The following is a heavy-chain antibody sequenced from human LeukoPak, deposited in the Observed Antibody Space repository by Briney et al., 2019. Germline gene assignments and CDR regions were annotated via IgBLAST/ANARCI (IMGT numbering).Heavy chain of an antibody. CDR1: GFTFSSYG. Sequence: GGSLRLSCAASGFTFSSYGMHWVRQAPGKGLEWVAFIRYDGSNKYYADSVKGRFTISRDNSKNTLYLQMNSLRAEDTAMYYCAKEGDFDWLLSDLRSFDYWGQGTLVTVSS. CDR2: IRYDGSNK. CDR3: AKEGDFDWLLSDLRSFDY. J-gene: IGHJ4*02. D-gene: IGHD3-9*01. V-gene: IGHV3-30*02.